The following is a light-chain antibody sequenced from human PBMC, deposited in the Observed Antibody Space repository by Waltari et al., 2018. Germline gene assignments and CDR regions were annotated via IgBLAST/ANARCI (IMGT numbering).Light chain of an antibody. CDR1: DSDVGAYDF. J-gene: IGLJ1*01. CDR2: EVS. CDR3: SSYTTSSAPGV. Sequence: QSALTQPASVSGSPGQSITISCSGTDSDVGAYDFVSWYQQHPGQAPHLIIYEVSNRPAGISNRFSSSKSGNTASLTIAGLQAGDEADYYCSSYTTSSAPGVFGTGTRVTVL. V-gene: IGLV2-14*01.